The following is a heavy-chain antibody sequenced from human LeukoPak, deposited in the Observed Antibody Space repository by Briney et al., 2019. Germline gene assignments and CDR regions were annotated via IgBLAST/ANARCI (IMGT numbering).Heavy chain of an antibody. CDR3: ARLGYSGYTGWAPY. D-gene: IGHD5-12*01. CDR2: IKQDGSEK. CDR1: GFTFSSYW. J-gene: IGHJ4*02. Sequence: GGSLRLSCAASGFTFSSYWMSWVRQAPGKGLEWVANIKQDGSEKYYVDSVKGRFTISRDNAKNSLYLQMNSLRAEDTAVYYCARLGYSGYTGWAPYWGQGTLVTVSS. V-gene: IGHV3-7*01.